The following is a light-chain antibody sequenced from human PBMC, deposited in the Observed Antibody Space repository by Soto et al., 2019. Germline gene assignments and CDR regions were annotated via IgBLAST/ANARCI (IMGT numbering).Light chain of an antibody. V-gene: IGLV2-14*01. CDR2: DVS. CDR1: SSDVGGYNY. Sequence: QSALTQPASVSGSPGQSITISCTGTSSDVGGYNYVSWYQQHPGKAPKVMIYDVSNRPSGVSNRFSGSKSGNTASLTISGLRAEDEADYYCSSYTSTSTPYVFGTGTKLTVL. J-gene: IGLJ1*01. CDR3: SSYTSTSTPYV.